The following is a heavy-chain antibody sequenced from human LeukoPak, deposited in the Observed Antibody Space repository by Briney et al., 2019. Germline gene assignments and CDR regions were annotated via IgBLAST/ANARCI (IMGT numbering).Heavy chain of an antibody. Sequence: GGSLRLSCAASGFTFSTYGMHWVRQAPGKGLEWVAVISYDGSNEYYADSVKGRFTISRDNSKNTLYLQMSSLRAEDTAVYYCAKEFNRGLPDYWGQGTLVTVSS. D-gene: IGHD2-21*01. CDR1: GFTFSTYG. CDR2: ISYDGSNE. J-gene: IGHJ4*02. V-gene: IGHV3-30*18. CDR3: AKEFNRGLPDY.